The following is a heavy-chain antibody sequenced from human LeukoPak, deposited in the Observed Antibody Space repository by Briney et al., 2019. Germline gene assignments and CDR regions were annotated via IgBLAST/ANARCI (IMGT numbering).Heavy chain of an antibody. CDR3: ASFPVAGIANNDAFDI. CDR2: IYYSGST. D-gene: IGHD6-19*01. Sequence: SETLSLTCTVSGGSISSSSYYWGWIRQPPGKGLEWIGSIYYSGSTYYNPSLKSRVTISVDTSKNQFSLKLSTVTAADTAVYYCASFPVAGIANNDAFDIWGQGTMVTVSS. CDR1: GGSISSSSYY. V-gene: IGHV4-39*01. J-gene: IGHJ3*02.